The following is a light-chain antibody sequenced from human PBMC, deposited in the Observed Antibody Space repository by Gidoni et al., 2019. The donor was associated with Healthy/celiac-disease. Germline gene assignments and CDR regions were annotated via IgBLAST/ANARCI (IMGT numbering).Light chain of an antibody. CDR2: DAS. J-gene: IGKJ4*01. V-gene: IGKV3-11*01. CDR3: QQRSNWPLT. CDR1: QSVISY. Sequence: EIVFTHSPSTLSLSPGERATLSCRASQSVISYLAWYQQKPGQAPRLLIYDASNRATGIPARLSGRGSGTDFTLTISSLEPEDFAVYYCQQRSNWPLTFGGGTKVEIK.